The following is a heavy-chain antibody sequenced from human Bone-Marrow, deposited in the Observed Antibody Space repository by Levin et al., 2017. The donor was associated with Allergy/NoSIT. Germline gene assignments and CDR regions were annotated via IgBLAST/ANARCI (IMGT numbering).Heavy chain of an antibody. CDR2: ITYNGNT. Sequence: ETLSLTCAVSGGSISSSPSFWGWIRQPPGRGLEWIAIITYNGNTYYDPSLQSRVTISVDTSKNHFSLKLTSVTAADTAVYFCARRNYPYFFDFWGQGTLVTVSS. CDR3: ARRNYPYFFDF. CDR1: GGSISSSPSF. V-gene: IGHV4-39*02. D-gene: IGHD3-9*01. J-gene: IGHJ4*02.